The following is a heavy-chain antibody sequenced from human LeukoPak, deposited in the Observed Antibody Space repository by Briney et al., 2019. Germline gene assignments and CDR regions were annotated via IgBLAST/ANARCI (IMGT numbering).Heavy chain of an antibody. V-gene: IGHV4-59*01. CDR1: GGSFSTEY. J-gene: IGHJ4*02. D-gene: IGHD3-9*01. Sequence: SETLSLTCTVSGGSFSTEYWSWIRQTPGEGLEWVGYISNGGNTNYSPSLKSRLTISIDTSKNQFSLNLNSVTAADTAIYYCAAVSTRGSPGYHYFFDSWGQGTLVTVSS. CDR3: AAVSTRGSPGYHYFFDS. CDR2: ISNGGNT.